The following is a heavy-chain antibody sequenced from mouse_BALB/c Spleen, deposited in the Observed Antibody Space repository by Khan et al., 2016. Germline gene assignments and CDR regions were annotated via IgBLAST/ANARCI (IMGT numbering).Heavy chain of an antibody. Sequence: EVQLQESGPGLVKPSQSLSLNCSVTGYSITSGYYWNWIRQFPGNKLEWMGYISYDGSKNYNPSLKNRISITRDTSKNQFFLKLNSVTTEDTATYYCARGYYSSSYFAWFAYWGQGTLVTVSA. CDR3: ARGYYSSSYFAWFAY. D-gene: IGHD1-1*01. J-gene: IGHJ3*01. V-gene: IGHV3-6*02. CDR2: ISYDGSK. CDR1: GYSITSGYY.